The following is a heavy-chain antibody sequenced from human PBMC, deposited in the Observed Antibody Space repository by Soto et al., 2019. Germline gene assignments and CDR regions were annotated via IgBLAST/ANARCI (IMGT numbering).Heavy chain of an antibody. J-gene: IGHJ4*02. Sequence: SVKVSCKASGCTFSSYTISWVRQAPGQGLEWMGRIISILGIANYAQKFQGRVTITADKSTSTSYMELSSLRSEDTAVYYCARTYYYDSSGYYYFDYWGQGTLVTVS. CDR2: IISILGIA. V-gene: IGHV1-69*02. CDR3: ARTYYYDSSGYYYFDY. CDR1: GCTFSSYT. D-gene: IGHD3-22*01.